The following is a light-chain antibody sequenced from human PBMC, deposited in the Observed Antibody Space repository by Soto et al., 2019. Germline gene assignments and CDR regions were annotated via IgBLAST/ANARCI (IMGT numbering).Light chain of an antibody. J-gene: IGLJ2*01. CDR1: SSDVGGYDS. Sequence: QSALTQAASVSGSPGQSITISCTGTSSDVGGYDSVSWYQQHPGKAPKLMIYEVTNRPSGVSNRFSGSKSGNTASLTISGLQVEDEADYYCSSFTSSTTLLFGGGTKLTVL. CDR2: EVT. V-gene: IGLV2-14*01. CDR3: SSFTSSTTLL.